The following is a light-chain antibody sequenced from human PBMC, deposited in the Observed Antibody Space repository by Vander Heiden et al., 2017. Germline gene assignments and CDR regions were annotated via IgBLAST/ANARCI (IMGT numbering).Light chain of an antibody. Sequence: IVLTQSPATLSLSPGARATLSCRPSQSVSSSLAWYQQKPGQAPRLPIYDASNRATGIPARFSGSGSGTDFTLTISSLEPEDFAVYYCQQRSNSFTFGPGTKVDIK. CDR3: QQRSNSFT. CDR1: QSVSSS. V-gene: IGKV3-11*01. J-gene: IGKJ3*01. CDR2: DAS.